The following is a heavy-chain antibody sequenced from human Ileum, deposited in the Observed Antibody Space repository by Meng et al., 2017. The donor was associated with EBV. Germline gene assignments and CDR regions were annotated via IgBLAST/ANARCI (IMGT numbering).Heavy chain of an antibody. D-gene: IGHD2-2*01. CDR2: IYYSGST. V-gene: IGHV4-39*01. J-gene: IGHJ4*02. CDR3: ARSIVVVPAAIYY. Sequence: HRQRQRSGPVLLTPSETLSLTCTGSGGSISSSSYYWGWIRQPPGKGLEWIGSIYYSGSTYYNPSLKSRVTISVDTSKNQFSLKLSSVTAADTAVYYCARSIVVVPAAIYYWGQGTLVTVSS. CDR1: GGSISSSSYY.